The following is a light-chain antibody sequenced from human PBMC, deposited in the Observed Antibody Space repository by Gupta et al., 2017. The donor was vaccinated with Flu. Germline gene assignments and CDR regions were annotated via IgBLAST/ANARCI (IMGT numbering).Light chain of an antibody. CDR2: GAS. CDR1: QSVSGSK. J-gene: IGKJ4*01. V-gene: IGKV3-20*01. Sequence: LSLDPEKRANLAGGARQSVSGSKVDWQQQRPDQATRLLMYGASSRATGITDRCSGSGDGKDFTRTSRRREQEDFALYCCQQNGSSSMLTFGGGTRLEI. CDR3: QQNGSSSMLT.